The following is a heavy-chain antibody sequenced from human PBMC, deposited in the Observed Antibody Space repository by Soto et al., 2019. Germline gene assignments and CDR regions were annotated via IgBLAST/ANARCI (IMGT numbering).Heavy chain of an antibody. CDR2: IRSKANSYAT. J-gene: IGHJ6*02. Sequence: EVQLVESGGGLVQPGGSLKLSCAASGFTFSGSAMHWVRQASGKGLEWVGRIRSKANSYATAYAASVKGRFTISRDDSKNTAYLQMISLKTEDTAVYYCTSPYYYDSSGYRYYYYYGMDVWGQGTTVSVSS. D-gene: IGHD3-22*01. CDR1: GFTFSGSA. CDR3: TSPYYYDSSGYRYYYYYGMDV. V-gene: IGHV3-73*02.